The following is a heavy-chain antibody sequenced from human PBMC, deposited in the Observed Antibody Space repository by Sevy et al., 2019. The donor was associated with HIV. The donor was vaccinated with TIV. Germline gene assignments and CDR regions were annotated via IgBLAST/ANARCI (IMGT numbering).Heavy chain of an antibody. J-gene: IGHJ6*02. CDR1: EFTFSDYY. CDR3: AREVKNYDYIWGSFPPNNYYYYYGMDV. V-gene: IGHV3-11*06. CDR2: ISSSSSYT. Sequence: GGSLRLSCAASEFTFSDYYRSWIRQAPGKGLEWVSYISSSSSYTNYADSVKGRFTISRDNAKNSLYLQMNSLRAEDTAVYYCAREVKNYDYIWGSFPPNNYYYYYGMDVWGQGTTVTVSS. D-gene: IGHD3-16*01.